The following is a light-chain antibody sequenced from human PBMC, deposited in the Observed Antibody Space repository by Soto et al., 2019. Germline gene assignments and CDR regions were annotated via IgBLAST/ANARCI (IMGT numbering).Light chain of an antibody. Sequence: PGERATLSCRASQSVSGYLAWYQQKPGQAPRLLIYDASTRATGIPDRFSGSGSGTDFTLTISRLEPEDFAVYYCQQYGSSPRTFGQGTKVDIK. CDR3: QQYGSSPRT. J-gene: IGKJ1*01. V-gene: IGKV3-20*01. CDR2: DAS. CDR1: QSVSGY.